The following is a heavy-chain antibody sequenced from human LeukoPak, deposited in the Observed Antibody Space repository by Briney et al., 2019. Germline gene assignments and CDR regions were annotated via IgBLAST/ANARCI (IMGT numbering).Heavy chain of an antibody. J-gene: IGHJ4*02. CDR1: GGSFSGYY. CDR3: ARGRRYSYFAY. D-gene: IGHD2-15*01. CDR2: INHSGST. V-gene: IGHV4-34*01. Sequence: SETLSLTCAVYGGSFSGYYWSWIRQPPGKGLEWIGEINHSGSTNYNPSLKSRVTISVDTSKNQFSLKLSVVTAADTAVYYCARGRRYSYFAYWGQGTLVTVSS.